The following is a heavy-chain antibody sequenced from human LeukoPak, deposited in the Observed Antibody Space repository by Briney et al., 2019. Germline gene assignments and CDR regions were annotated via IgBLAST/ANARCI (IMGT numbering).Heavy chain of an antibody. J-gene: IGHJ4*02. Sequence: GGSLRLSCAASGFTFDDYAMHWVRQAPGKGLEWVSGISWNSGSIGYADSVEGRFTISRDNAKNSLYLQMNSLRAEDTALYYCAKDIRRSGGSIDYWGQGTLVTVSS. CDR3: AKDIRRSGGSIDY. D-gene: IGHD2-15*01. CDR2: ISWNSGSI. V-gene: IGHV3-9*01. CDR1: GFTFDDYA.